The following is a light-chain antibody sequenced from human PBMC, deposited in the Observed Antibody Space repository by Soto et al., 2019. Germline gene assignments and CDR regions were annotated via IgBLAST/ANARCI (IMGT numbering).Light chain of an antibody. CDR1: SSDVGFYNY. CDR2: EVS. J-gene: IGLJ1*01. Sequence: QSALTQPASVSGSPGQSIAISCTGSSSDVGFYNYVSWYQQHPGEVPKLFIFEVSNRPSGVSNRFSGSKSGNTASLTISGLQAEDEAAYYCSSYTTSSTRVFGTGTKVTVL. CDR3: SSYTTSSTRV. V-gene: IGLV2-14*01.